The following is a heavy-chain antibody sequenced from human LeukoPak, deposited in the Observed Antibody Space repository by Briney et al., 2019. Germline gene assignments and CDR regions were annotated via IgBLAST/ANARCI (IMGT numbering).Heavy chain of an antibody. D-gene: IGHD1-1*01. CDR3: ARGTPTEYFDY. CDR1: GFTFSDYP. Sequence: GGSLRLSCAASGFTFSDYPMNWVRQAPGKGLEWVSVITGSGDSSFYGDSVKGRFTISRDNSKNTLYLQMNSLRAEDTAVYYCARGTPTEYFDYWGQGTLVTVSS. CDR2: ITGSGDSS. J-gene: IGHJ4*02. V-gene: IGHV3-23*01.